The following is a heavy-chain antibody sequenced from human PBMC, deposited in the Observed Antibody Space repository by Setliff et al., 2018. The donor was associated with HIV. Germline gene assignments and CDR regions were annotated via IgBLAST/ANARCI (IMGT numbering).Heavy chain of an antibody. CDR2: IRSKANSYAT. CDR1: GFTFSGSA. J-gene: IGHJ6*02. Sequence: PGGSLRLSCAASGFTFSGSAMHWVRQASGRGLEWVGRIRSKANSYATAYAASVKGRFTISRDDSKNTAYLQMNSLKTEDTAVYYCTRQGYSYGYYYGMDVWGQGTTVTVSS. CDR3: TRQGYSYGYYYGMDV. V-gene: IGHV3-73*01. D-gene: IGHD5-18*01.